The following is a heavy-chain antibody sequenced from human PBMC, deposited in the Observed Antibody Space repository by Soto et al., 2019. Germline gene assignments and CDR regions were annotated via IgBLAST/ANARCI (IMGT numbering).Heavy chain of an antibody. V-gene: IGHV1-69*13. Sequence: GASVKVSCKPSGGTFGSYAISWVRQAPGQGLEWMGGIIPFFGSPNYAQKFQGRVTITADESTSTAYMELTSLGSEDTAVYYCARYCSSTTCRNYHYYGMDVWGQGTTVTVSS. CDR3: ARYCSSTTCRNYHYYGMDV. J-gene: IGHJ6*02. D-gene: IGHD2-2*01. CDR2: IIPFFGSP. CDR1: GGTFGSYA.